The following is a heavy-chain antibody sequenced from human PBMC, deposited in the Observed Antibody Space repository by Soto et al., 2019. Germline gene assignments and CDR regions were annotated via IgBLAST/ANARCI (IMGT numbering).Heavy chain of an antibody. J-gene: IGHJ5*02. Sequence: QVQLQESGPGLVKPSQTLSLTCTVSGGSISSGGYYWSWIRQHPGKGLEWIGYIYYSGSTYYNPSLKGRVTISVDTSKNQFSLKLSSVTAADTAVYYCAGGPITMVRGVIGWFDPWGQGTLVTVSS. D-gene: IGHD3-10*01. CDR3: AGGPITMVRGVIGWFDP. CDR1: GGSISSGGYY. CDR2: IYYSGST. V-gene: IGHV4-31*03.